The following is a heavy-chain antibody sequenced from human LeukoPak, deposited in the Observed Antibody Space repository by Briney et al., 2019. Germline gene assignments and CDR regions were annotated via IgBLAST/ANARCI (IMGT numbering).Heavy chain of an antibody. D-gene: IGHD3-3*01. J-gene: IGHJ3*02. CDR2: ISAYNGNT. CDR1: GYTFTSYG. Sequence: ASVKDSCKASGYTFTSYGISWVRQAPGQGLEWMGWISAYNGNTNYAQKLQGRVTMTTDTSTSTAYMELRSLRSDDTAVYYCARSTHYYDFWSGYYSGDAFDIWGQGTMVTVSS. V-gene: IGHV1-18*01. CDR3: ARSTHYYDFWSGYYSGDAFDI.